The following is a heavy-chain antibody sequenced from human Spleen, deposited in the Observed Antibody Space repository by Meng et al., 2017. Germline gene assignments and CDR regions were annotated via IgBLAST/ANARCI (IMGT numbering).Heavy chain of an antibody. CDR3: AKDLWWELQRFTVAGDFYTMEV. Sequence: GGSLRLSCAASGFTFSSYTMRYSNYGMNWVRQAPGKGLEWVSGISGSGGTTYYGDSVKGRFTISRDNSKNTLYLQMNGRRAEDTAVYYCAKDLWWELQRFTVAGDFYTMEVWGQGNTVNGAS. CDR1: GFTFSSYT. CDR2: ISGSGGTT. J-gene: IGHJ6*02. V-gene: IGHV3-23*01. D-gene: IGHD1-26*01.